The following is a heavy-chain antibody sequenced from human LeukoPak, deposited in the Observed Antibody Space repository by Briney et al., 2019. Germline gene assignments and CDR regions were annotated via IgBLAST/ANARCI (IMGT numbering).Heavy chain of an antibody. CDR1: GFTVSSNY. V-gene: IGHV3-53*01. CDR2: IYSGGST. CDR3: AKDQGYSSAWYSRDGFDM. J-gene: IGHJ3*02. D-gene: IGHD6-19*01. Sequence: GGSLRLSCAASGFTVSSNYMSWVRQAPGKGLEWVSVIYSGGSTYYADSVKGRFTISRDNSKNTLYLQMNSLRAEDTAVYYCAKDQGYSSAWYSRDGFDMWGQGTMVTVSS.